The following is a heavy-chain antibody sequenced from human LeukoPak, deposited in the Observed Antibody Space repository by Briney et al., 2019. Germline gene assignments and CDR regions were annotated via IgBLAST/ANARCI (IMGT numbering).Heavy chain of an antibody. CDR2: IYHSGST. J-gene: IGHJ4*02. D-gene: IGHD6-19*01. CDR1: GYSISSGYY. Sequence: SETLSLTCTVSGYSISSGYYWGWIRQPPGKGLEWIGSIYHSGSTYYNPSLKSRVTISVDTSKNQFSLKLSSVTAADTAVYYCARQGYSSGWYATRGSPDYWGQGTLVTVSS. CDR3: ARQGYSSGWYATRGSPDY. V-gene: IGHV4-38-2*02.